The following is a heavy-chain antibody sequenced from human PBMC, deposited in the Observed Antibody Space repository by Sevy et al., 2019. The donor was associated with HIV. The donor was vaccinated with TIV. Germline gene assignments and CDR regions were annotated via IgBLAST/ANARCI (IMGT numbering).Heavy chain of an antibody. CDR1: GFIFSSYE. CDR2: ISNSGTTI. J-gene: IGHJ4*02. Sequence: GGSLRLSCAASGFIFSSYEMNWVRQAPGKGLEWVSYISNSGTTIYYSDSVKGRFTISRDNARNSLYLQMNSLRAEDTAVYYCARDLPPSATTVAHFDCWGQETLVTVSS. V-gene: IGHV3-48*03. D-gene: IGHD4-17*01. CDR3: ARDLPPSATTVAHFDC.